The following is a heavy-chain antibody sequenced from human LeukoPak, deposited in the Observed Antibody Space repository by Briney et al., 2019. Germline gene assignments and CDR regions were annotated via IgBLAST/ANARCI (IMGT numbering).Heavy chain of an antibody. D-gene: IGHD1-1*01. Sequence: SETLSLTCTVSGGSISGYYWGWIRQPPGKGLEWIGSTYYSGSTYYNPSLKSRVTISVDTSKNQFSLKLSSVTAADTAVYCCARYKKKVIDYWGQGTLVTVSS. CDR1: GGSISGYY. CDR2: TYYSGST. CDR3: ARYKKKVIDY. J-gene: IGHJ4*02. V-gene: IGHV4-39*01.